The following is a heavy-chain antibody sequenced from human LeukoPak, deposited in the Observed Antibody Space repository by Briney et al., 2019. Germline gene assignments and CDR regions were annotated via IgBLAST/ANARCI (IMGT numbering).Heavy chain of an antibody. CDR2: MSDSGDST. J-gene: IGHJ3*02. D-gene: IGHD6-13*01. CDR1: GFTFSSYS. CDR3: TRVGRLAIAAAALDAFDI. V-gene: IGHV3-23*01. Sequence: GGSLRLSCAASGFTFSSYSMNWVRQAPGKGLEWVSAMSDSGDSTYYADSVKGRFTISRDNSKNTLYLQMNSLRAEDTAVYYCTRVGRLAIAAAALDAFDIWGQGTMVTVSS.